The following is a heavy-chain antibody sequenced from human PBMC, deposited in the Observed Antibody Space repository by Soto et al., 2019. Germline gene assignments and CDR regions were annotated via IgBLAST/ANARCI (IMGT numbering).Heavy chain of an antibody. D-gene: IGHD2-2*01. J-gene: IGHJ6*02. CDR1: GGSISSYY. CDR3: ASVCSTSCYYYYVMDV. Sequence: SETLSLTCTVSGGSISSYYWSWIRQPPGKGLERIGYIYYSGSTNYNPSLKSRVTISVDTSKNQFSLKLSSVTAADTAVYYCASVCSTSCYYYYVMDVWGQGTTVTVSS. CDR2: IYYSGST. V-gene: IGHV4-59*01.